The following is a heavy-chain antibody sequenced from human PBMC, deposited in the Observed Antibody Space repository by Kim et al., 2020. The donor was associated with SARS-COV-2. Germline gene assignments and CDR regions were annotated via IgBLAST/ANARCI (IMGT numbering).Heavy chain of an antibody. D-gene: IGHD2-2*01. J-gene: IGHJ6*02. CDR1: GYTFTSYA. CDR3: ASSYCSSTSCSYYYYYGMDV. Sequence: ASVKVSCKASGYTFTSYAMHWVRQAPGQRLEWMGWINAGNGNTKYSQKFQGRVTITRDTSASTAYMELSSLRSEDTAVYYCASSYCSSTSCSYYYYYGMDVWGQGTTVTVSS. CDR2: INAGNGNT. V-gene: IGHV1-3*01.